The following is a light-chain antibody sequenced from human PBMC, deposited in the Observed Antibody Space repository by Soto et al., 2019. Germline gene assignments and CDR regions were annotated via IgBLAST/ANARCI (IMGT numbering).Light chain of an antibody. CDR2: RNN. CDR3: AAWDDSLSGDV. CDR1: SSNIGTNY. V-gene: IGLV1-47*01. Sequence: QAVVTQPPSASGTPGQRVTISCSGSSSNIGTNYVYWYQQLPGTAPKLLIHRNNQRPSGVPDRFSGSKSGTSASLAVGGLRSEDEADYYCAAWDDSLSGDVFGTGTKLTVL. J-gene: IGLJ1*01.